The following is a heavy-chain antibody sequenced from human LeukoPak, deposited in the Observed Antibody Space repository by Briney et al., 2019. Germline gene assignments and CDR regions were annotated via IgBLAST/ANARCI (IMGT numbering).Heavy chain of an antibody. J-gene: IGHJ3*02. Sequence: ASVKVSCKASGYTFTSYGISWVRQAPGQGLEWMGWISAYNGNTNYAQKLQGRVTMTTGTSTSTAYMELRSLRSDDTAVYYCARDPLYYYDSSGYIPWAFDIWGQGTMVTVSS. CDR2: ISAYNGNT. D-gene: IGHD3-22*01. CDR1: GYTFTSYG. V-gene: IGHV1-18*01. CDR3: ARDPLYYYDSSGYIPWAFDI.